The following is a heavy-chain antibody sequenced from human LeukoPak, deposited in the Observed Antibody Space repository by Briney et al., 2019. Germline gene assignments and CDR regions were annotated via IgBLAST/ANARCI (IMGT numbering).Heavy chain of an antibody. J-gene: IGHJ4*02. CDR1: GASVNDYY. CDR2: VHYSGSS. V-gene: IGHV4-59*02. Sequence: SETLSLTCTVSGASVNDYYWTWIRQTPGKGLEWIGCVHYSGSSDFNPSLKSRVTMSLASTENQLSLKVTSVTAADTAVYYCARGGWSLDFWGQGTLVTVSS. CDR3: ARGGWSLDF.